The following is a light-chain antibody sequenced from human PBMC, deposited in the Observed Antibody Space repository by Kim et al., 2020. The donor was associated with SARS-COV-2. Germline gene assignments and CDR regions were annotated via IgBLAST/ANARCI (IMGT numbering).Light chain of an antibody. CDR3: AAWDDSLSGYV. Sequence: QSVLTKPPSASGNPGQRVTISCSGSSSNIGSNYVYWYQQLPGTAPKLLIYSNNQRPSGVPDRFSGSKSGTSASLAISGLRSEDEADYYCAAWDDSLSGYVFGTGTKVTVL. J-gene: IGLJ1*01. CDR2: SNN. CDR1: SSNIGSNY. V-gene: IGLV1-47*02.